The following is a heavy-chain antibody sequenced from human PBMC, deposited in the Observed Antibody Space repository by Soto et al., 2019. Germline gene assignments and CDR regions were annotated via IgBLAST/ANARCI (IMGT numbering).Heavy chain of an antibody. CDR1: GYTFTNYG. V-gene: IGHV1-18*01. Sequence: QVHLVQSGAEVKKPGASVKVSCKASGYTFTNYGINWVRQAPGQWPEWMGWISGYNGNTKYAQKFQGRATMTTDTSTSTAYMELRSLRYDDTAVYYCARGGSSWSAEYYQHWGQGTLVIVSS. D-gene: IGHD6-13*01. J-gene: IGHJ1*01. CDR2: ISGYNGNT. CDR3: ARGGSSWSAEYYQH.